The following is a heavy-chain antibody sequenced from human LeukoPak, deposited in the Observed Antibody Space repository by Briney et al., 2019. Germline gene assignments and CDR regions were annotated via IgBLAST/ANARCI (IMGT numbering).Heavy chain of an antibody. V-gene: IGHV1-46*01. CDR2: INPSGGST. CDR1: GYTFTSYY. J-gene: IGHJ4*02. CDR3: ARAQYCSGAKCYFDY. D-gene: IGHD2-15*01. Sequence: GASVKVSCKASGYTFTSYYMHWVRQAPGHGLEWMGIINPSGGSTNYAQKFRGRVTMTRDTSTSTVYMELSRLSSEDTAVFFCARAQYCSGAKCYFDYWGQGTLVTVSS.